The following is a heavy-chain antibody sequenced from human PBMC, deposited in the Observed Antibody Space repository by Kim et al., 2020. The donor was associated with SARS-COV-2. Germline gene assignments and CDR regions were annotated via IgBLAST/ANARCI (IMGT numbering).Heavy chain of an antibody. CDR1: GFTFSDYY. J-gene: IGHJ4*02. D-gene: IGHD3-22*01. CDR2: ISSSSSYT. V-gene: IGHV3-11*05. CDR3: ARDYYDSSGDYFDY. Sequence: GGSLRLSCAASGFTFSDYYMSWIRQAPGKGLEWVSYISSSSSYTNYADSVKGRFTISRDNAKNSLYLQMNSLRAEDTAVYYCARDYYDSSGDYFDYWGQGTLVTVSS.